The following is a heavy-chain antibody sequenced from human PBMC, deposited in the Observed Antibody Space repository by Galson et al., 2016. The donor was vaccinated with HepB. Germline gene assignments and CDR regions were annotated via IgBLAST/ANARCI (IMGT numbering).Heavy chain of an antibody. CDR2: VHPGQIT. V-gene: IGHV4-34*01. D-gene: IGHD5-24*01. CDR1: GGSFSNYY. J-gene: IGHJ4*02. CDR3: ARGQDPYKIRD. Sequence: SETLSLTCAFYGGSFSNYYCSWIRQPPGKGLEWIGEVHPGQITNYNPSLMSRVTISVDTSKNQFSLKLSSVTAADTAVYYCARGQDPYKIRDWGQGTLVTVSS.